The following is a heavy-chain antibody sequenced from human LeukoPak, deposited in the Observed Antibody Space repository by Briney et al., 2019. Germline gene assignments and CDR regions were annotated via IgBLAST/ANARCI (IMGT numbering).Heavy chain of an antibody. CDR3: ASALSSLIYGSGVGDAFDI. CDR2: IYYSGST. Sequence: SETLSLTCTVSGGSISSGGYYWSWIRQHPGKGLEWIGYIYYSGSTYYNPSLKSRVTISADTSKNQFSLKLSSVTAADTAVYYCASALSSLIYGSGVGDAFDIWGQGTMVTVSS. D-gene: IGHD3-10*01. J-gene: IGHJ3*02. CDR1: GGSISSGGYY. V-gene: IGHV4-31*03.